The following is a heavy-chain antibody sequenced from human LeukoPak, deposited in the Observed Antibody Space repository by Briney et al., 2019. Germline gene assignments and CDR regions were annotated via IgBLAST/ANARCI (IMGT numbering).Heavy chain of an antibody. CDR2: ISSSGDST. J-gene: IGHJ5*02. CDR3: AKVGTMETTEELNWFDP. CDR1: GFTFSSYA. D-gene: IGHD4/OR15-4a*01. Sequence: PGGSLRLSCAASGFTFSSYAMIWVRQAPGKGLEWVSIISSSGDSTYYADSVKGRFTFSRDNSKNTLSLQMSSLGADDTAVYYCAKVGTMETTEELNWFDPWGQGTLVTVSS. V-gene: IGHV3-23*01.